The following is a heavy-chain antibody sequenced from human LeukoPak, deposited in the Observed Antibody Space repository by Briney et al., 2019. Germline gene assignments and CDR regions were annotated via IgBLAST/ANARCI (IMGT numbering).Heavy chain of an antibody. Sequence: SETLSLTCAVSGGSLGSRNWWSWVRQPPGKGLQWIGEIYQSGSSIYNPSLRSRVTMSVDKSKDQLSLKLTSVTAADTAVYYCARQGSVGATPLDYWGQGILVTVSS. V-gene: IGHV4-4*02. CDR3: ARQGSVGATPLDY. CDR1: GGSLGSRNW. CDR2: IYQSGSS. D-gene: IGHD1-26*01. J-gene: IGHJ4*02.